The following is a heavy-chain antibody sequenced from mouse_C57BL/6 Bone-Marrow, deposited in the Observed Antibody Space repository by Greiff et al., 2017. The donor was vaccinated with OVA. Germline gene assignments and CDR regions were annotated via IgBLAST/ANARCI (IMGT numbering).Heavy chain of an antibody. D-gene: IGHD1-1*01. CDR2: IYPRDGST. CDR3: ARRRIYYYGSSYVYYYAMDY. CDR1: GYTFTDHT. V-gene: IGHV1-78*01. J-gene: IGHJ4*01. Sequence: QVQLQQSDAELVKPGASVKISCKVSGYTFTDHTIHWMKQRPEQGLEWIGYIYPRDGSTKYNEKFKGKATLTADKSSSTAYMQLNSLTSEDSAVYFCARRRIYYYGSSYVYYYAMDYWGQGTSVTVSS.